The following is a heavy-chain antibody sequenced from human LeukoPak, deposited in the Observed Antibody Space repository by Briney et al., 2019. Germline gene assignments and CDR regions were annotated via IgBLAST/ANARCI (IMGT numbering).Heavy chain of an antibody. J-gene: IGHJ5*02. CDR1: GCTFSTYS. CDR3: ASGQSYGWFDP. CDR2: ISGSSSYI. Sequence: PGGSLRLSCAASGCTFSTYSMNWVRQAPGKGLEWVSSISGSSSYIYYADSVKGRFTISRDSAQNSLYLQMNSLRAEDTAVYYCASGQSYGWFDPWGQGTLVTVSS. V-gene: IGHV3-21*01. D-gene: IGHD5-18*01.